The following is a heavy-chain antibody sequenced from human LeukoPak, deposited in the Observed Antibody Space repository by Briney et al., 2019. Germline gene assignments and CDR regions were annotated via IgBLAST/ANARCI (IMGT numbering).Heavy chain of an antibody. D-gene: IGHD2-15*01. V-gene: IGHV3-21*06. Sequence: GGSLRLSCAASGFTFSSYAMTWIRQAPGKGLEWISSMSSGGSYIYYADSVRGRFTISRDNAKDSLFLLMNSLRVEDTAVYYCARGRPTGSSRRFVVQWGHGTLVTVSS. CDR2: MSSGGSYI. CDR3: ARGRPTGSSRRFVVQ. J-gene: IGHJ4*01. CDR1: GFTFSSYA.